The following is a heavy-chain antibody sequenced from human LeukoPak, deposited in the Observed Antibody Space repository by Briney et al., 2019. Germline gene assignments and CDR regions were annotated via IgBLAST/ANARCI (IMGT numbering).Heavy chain of an antibody. CDR3: ARGSVSSGWYPF. V-gene: IGHV4-61*02. CDR1: GGSISSGSYY. J-gene: IGHJ4*02. D-gene: IGHD6-19*01. CDR2: IYTSGST. Sequence: SQTLSLTCTVSGGSISSGSYYWSWIRQPAGKGLEWIGRIYTSGSTNYNPSLKSRVTISVDTSKNQFSLKLSSVTAADTAVYYCARGSVSSGWYPFWGQGTLVTVSS.